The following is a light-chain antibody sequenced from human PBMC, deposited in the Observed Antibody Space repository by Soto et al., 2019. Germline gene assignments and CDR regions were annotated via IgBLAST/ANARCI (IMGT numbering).Light chain of an antibody. CDR1: SSDVGGYNY. CDR3: SSYTSSSPWV. J-gene: IGLJ3*02. Sequence: QSVLTQPASVSGSPGQSITISCTGTSSDVGGYNYVSWYQQHPGKAPKLMIYEVSNRPSGVSNRFSGSKSGNTASLTISGLQAEDVADYYCSSYTSSSPWVFGGGTHLTVL. CDR2: EVS. V-gene: IGLV2-14*01.